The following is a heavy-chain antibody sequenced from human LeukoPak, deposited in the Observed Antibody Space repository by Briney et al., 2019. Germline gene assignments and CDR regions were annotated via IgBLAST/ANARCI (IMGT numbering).Heavy chain of an antibody. CDR1: EFTFSTYV. V-gene: IGHV3-23*01. CDR3: AKTRNLST. Sequence: GGSLRLSCAAPEFTFSTYVMTWVRQAPGKGLEWVSSIDGSDSRTFYADSVKGRFTISRDNSKNMLYLHMNTLRADDTALYYCAKTRNLSTWGQGTLVTVSS. J-gene: IGHJ5*02. CDR2: IDGSDSRT.